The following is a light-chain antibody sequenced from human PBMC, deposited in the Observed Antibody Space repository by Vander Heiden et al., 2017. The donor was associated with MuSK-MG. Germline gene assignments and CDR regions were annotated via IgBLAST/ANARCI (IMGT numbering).Light chain of an antibody. CDR3: HSYDSSNGV. CDR2: EDN. V-gene: IGLV6-57*01. J-gene: IGLJ3*02. CDR1: SRSIPCKH. Sequence: NFMLTQPHSVSQSPGKTVTSSCPRSSRSIPCKHVQWHQQRPSWSPTTVMYEDNKGPSGVPDRCFGSLDSSSNSAALTISGRKTEDEADYYCHSYDSSNGVFGGGTKLTVL.